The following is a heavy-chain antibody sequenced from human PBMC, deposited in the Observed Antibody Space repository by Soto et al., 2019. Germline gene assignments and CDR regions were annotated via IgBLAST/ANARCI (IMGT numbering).Heavy chain of an antibody. CDR2: ISGSGGST. CDR3: AYSSTPFDY. J-gene: IGHJ4*02. V-gene: IGHV3-23*01. D-gene: IGHD6-13*01. CDR1: GFTFSSYA. Sequence: EVQLLESGGGLVQPGGSLRLSCAASGFTFSSYAMSWVRQAPGKGLEWVSAISGSGGSTYYADSVKGRFTISRDNSQNTLYRQMNSLRAEHTAVYYRAYSSTPFDYWGQGPLVTVSS.